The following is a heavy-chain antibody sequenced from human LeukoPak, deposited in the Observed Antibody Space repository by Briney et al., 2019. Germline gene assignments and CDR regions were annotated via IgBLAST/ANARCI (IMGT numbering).Heavy chain of an antibody. D-gene: IGHD7-27*01. CDR3: ARGEANWYDAFDI. CDR2: INPNSGGT. V-gene: IGHV1-2*02. CDR1: GYTFTGYY. Sequence: ASVKVSCKASGYTFTGYYMHCVRQAPGQGLEWMGWINPNSGGTNYAQKFQGRVNMTRDPSISTAYMELSRLRSDDTAVYYCARGEANWYDAFDIWGQGTMVTVSS. J-gene: IGHJ3*02.